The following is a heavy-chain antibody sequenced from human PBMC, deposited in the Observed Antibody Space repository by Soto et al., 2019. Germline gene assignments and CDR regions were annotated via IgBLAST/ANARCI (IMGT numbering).Heavy chain of an antibody. CDR2: TRNKANSYTT. D-gene: IGHD3-22*01. V-gene: IGHV3-72*01. CDR3: ARGYYDRGWWFDP. CDR1: GFIFSDHY. Sequence: ESGGGLVQPGGSLRLSCAASGFIFSDHYMDWVRQAPGKGLEWVGRTRNKANSYTTEYAASVKGRFTISRDDSKNSLYLQMNSLKTEDTAVYYCARGYYDRGWWFDPWGQGTLVTVSS. J-gene: IGHJ5*02.